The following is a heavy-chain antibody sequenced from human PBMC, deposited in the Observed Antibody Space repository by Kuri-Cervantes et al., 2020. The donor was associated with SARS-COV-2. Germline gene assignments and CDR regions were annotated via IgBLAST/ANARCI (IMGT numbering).Heavy chain of an antibody. CDR3: ARDQSGGRVPYYYYYMDV. D-gene: IGHD3-16*01. V-gene: IGHV4-39*07. CDR1: GGSISSSSYY. CDR2: IYHSGST. Sequence: GSLRLSCTVSGGSISSSSYYWGWIRQPPGKGLEWIGSIYHSGSTYYNPYLKSRVTISVDTSKNQFSLTLSSVTAADTAVYYCARDQSGGRVPYYYYYMDVWGKGTTVTVSS. J-gene: IGHJ6*03.